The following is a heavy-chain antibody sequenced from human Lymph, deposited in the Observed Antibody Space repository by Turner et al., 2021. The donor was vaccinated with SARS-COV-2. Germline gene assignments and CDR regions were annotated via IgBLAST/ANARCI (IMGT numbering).Heavy chain of an antibody. CDR2: SRISSSNI. Sequence: EVQLVESGGVLVQPGGSLRLSCAASGFTFSSYGMNWGRQAPGKGVEWVSYSRISSSNIYYADSGKGRFTISRDKAKNSLYMQMNSVRDEDTAVYYCARDRGGYGAYYYGMDVWGQGTTVTVSS. CDR3: ARDRGGYGAYYYGMDV. D-gene: IGHD2-15*01. CDR1: GFTFSSYG. J-gene: IGHJ6*02. V-gene: IGHV3-48*02.